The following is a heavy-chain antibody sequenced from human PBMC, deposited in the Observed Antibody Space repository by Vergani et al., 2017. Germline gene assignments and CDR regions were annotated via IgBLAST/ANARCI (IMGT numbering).Heavy chain of an antibody. Sequence: QVQLQESGPGLVKPSQTLSLTCTVSGGSISSGGYYWSWIRQHPGKGLEWIGYIYYSGSTYYNPSLKSRVNISVDPSKNQFSLNLSSVTAADTAVYYCARGNYGSGSAWWFDPWGQGTLVTVSS. CDR3: ARGNYGSGSAWWFDP. D-gene: IGHD3-10*01. V-gene: IGHV4-31*03. CDR2: IYYSGST. J-gene: IGHJ5*02. CDR1: GGSISSGGYY.